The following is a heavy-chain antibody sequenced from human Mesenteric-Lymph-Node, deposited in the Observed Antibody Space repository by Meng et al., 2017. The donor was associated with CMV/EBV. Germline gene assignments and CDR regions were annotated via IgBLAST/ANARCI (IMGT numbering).Heavy chain of an antibody. V-gene: IGHV3-30*04. J-gene: IGHJ6*02. Sequence: GESLKISCAASGFTFSSYAMHWVRQAPGKGLEWVAVISCDGSNKYYADSVKGRFTISRDNSKNTLYLQMNSLRAEDTAVYYCARGEYCSSTSCYPNGMDVWGQGTTVTVSS. CDR1: GFTFSSYA. CDR3: ARGEYCSSTSCYPNGMDV. D-gene: IGHD2-2*01. CDR2: ISCDGSNK.